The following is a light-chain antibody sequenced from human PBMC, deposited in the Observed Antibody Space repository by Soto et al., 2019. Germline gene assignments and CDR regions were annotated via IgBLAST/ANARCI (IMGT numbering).Light chain of an antibody. Sequence: QSALTQPPSASGSPGQSVTISCTGTSSDVGGYNYVSWYQQHPGKAPKLMIYEVSKRPSWVPDRFSGSKSGNTASLNVSGLQAEDEADYYCSSYAGSTVVFGGGTKLTVL. V-gene: IGLV2-8*01. CDR1: SSDVGGYNY. J-gene: IGLJ2*01. CDR2: EVS. CDR3: SSYAGSTVV.